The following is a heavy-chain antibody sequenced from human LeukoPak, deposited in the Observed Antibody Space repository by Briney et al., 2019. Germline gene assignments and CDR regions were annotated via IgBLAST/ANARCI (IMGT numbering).Heavy chain of an antibody. CDR1: GGSINSGDYY. CDR2: ISYSGST. CDR3: ARETFDGWFDP. V-gene: IGHV4-30-4*01. D-gene: IGHD2/OR15-2a*01. Sequence: ASQTLSLTCTVSGGSINSGDYYWSWIRQPPGKGLEWIGYISYSGSTYYTPSLKSRVTISVDTSKNQFSLKLSSVTAADTAVYYCARETFDGWFDPWGQGTLVTVSS. J-gene: IGHJ5*02.